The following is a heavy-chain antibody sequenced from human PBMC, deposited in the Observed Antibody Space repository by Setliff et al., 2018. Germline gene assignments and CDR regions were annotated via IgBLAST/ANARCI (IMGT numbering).Heavy chain of an antibody. Sequence: KPSETLSLTCTVSGGSFTPYYWSWIRQSPGKGLEWIGYVYYSGTAYYNPSLKSRVTVIVDTSKNQFSLRLSSVTAADTAVYYCARGGTFRYFDYWGQGTPVTVSS. CDR2: VYYSGTA. CDR3: ARGGTFRYFDY. D-gene: IGHD5-12*01. CDR1: GGSFTPYY. V-gene: IGHV4-59*01. J-gene: IGHJ4*02.